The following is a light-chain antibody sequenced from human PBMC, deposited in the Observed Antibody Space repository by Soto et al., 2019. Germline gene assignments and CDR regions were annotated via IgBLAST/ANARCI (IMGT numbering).Light chain of an antibody. CDR3: LQYNTYPWT. J-gene: IGKJ1*01. Sequence: DIQMTQSPSSLSASVGDRVTITCRASQGIRNDLDWFQQKPAIAPERLIYAASSLQSGVPPRFSGSGSGTEFTLTISSLQAEDFATYYCLQYNTYPWTFGQGTKVEIK. CDR1: QGIRND. V-gene: IGKV1-17*01. CDR2: AAS.